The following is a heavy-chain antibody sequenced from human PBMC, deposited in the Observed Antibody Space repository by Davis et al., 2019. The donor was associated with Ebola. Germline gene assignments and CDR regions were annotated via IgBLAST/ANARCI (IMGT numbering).Heavy chain of an antibody. J-gene: IGHJ6*02. D-gene: IGHD3-10*01. CDR3: ARSDITMVQGVLYYYYGRDV. Sequence: GESLKISCAASGFTFSDYYMSWIRQAPGKGLEWVSYISSSGSTIYYADSVKGRFTISRDNAKNSLYLQMNSLRAEDTAVYYCARSDITMVQGVLYYYYGRDVWGQGTTVTVSS. CDR2: ISSSGSTI. CDR1: GFTFSDYY. V-gene: IGHV3-11*01.